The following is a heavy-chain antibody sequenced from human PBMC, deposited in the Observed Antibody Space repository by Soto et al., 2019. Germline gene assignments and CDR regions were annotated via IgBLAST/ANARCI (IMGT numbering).Heavy chain of an antibody. J-gene: IGHJ4*02. CDR3: AKGSSNSRPYYFDY. V-gene: IGHV3-23*01. CDR2: IIDSGGST. D-gene: IGHD2-2*01. Sequence: PGGSLRLSCAASGFTFSSCAMGWVRQAPGKGLEWVSDIIDSGGSTYYADSVRGRFTISRDNSKNTLYLQMNSLRAEDTAVYYCAKGSSNSRPYYFDYWGQGTLVTVSS. CDR1: GFTFSSCA.